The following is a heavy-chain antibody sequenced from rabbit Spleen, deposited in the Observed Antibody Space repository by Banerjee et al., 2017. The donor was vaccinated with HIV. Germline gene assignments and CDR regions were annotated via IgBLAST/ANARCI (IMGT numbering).Heavy chain of an antibody. CDR1: GFSFSSSSY. V-gene: IGHV1S40*01. D-gene: IGHD1-1*01. J-gene: IGHJ6*01. CDR3: ARDTSSSFSSYGIDL. CDR2: IDIGSSGFT. Sequence: QSLEESGGGLVQPAGSLTLTCTASGFSFSSSSYMCWVRQAPGKGLEWIACIDIGSSGFTYFATWAKGRFTCSKTSSTTVTLQMTRLTAADTATYFCARDTSSSFSSYGIDLWGPGTLVTVS.